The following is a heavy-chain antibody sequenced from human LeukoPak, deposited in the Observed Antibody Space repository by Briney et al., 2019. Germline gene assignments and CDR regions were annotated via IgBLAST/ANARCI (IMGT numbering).Heavy chain of an antibody. Sequence: GASVKVSCKASGYTFSDYYMHWVRQAPGQGLEWMAWINPNSGGTNYAQKFQGRVTMTRDTSVSTAYMELSRLRSDDTAVYYCARDGVYMTAASPYYMDVWGKGTTVTVSS. J-gene: IGHJ6*03. CDR3: ARDGVYMTAASPYYMDV. V-gene: IGHV1-2*02. D-gene: IGHD5/OR15-5a*01. CDR2: INPNSGGT. CDR1: GYTFSDYY.